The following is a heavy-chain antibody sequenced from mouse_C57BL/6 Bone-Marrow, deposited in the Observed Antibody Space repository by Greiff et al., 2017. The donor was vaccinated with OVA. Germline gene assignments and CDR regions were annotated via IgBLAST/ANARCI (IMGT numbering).Heavy chain of an antibody. Sequence: EVMLVESGGGLVQPKGSLKLSCAASGFSFNTYAMNWVRQAPGKGLEWVARIRSKSNHYATYYADSVKDRFTISRDDSESKLYLQMNNLKTEDTAMYYCVRPGYYAMDYWGQGTSVTVSS. CDR3: VRPGYYAMDY. V-gene: IGHV10-1*01. J-gene: IGHJ4*01. CDR1: GFSFNTYA. CDR2: IRSKSNHYAT.